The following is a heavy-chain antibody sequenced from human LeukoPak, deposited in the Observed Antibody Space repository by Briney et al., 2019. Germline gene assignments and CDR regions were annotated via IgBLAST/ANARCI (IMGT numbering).Heavy chain of an antibody. J-gene: IGHJ4*02. V-gene: IGHV3-73*01. CDR3: TGPNYDRNYYFDY. Sequence: GGSLRLSCAASGFTFSGSAMHWVRQASGKGLEWVGRIRSKANSYATAYAASVKGRFTISRDDSKKTAYLQMNSLKTEDTAVYYCTGPNYDRNYYFDYWGQGTLVTVS. D-gene: IGHD3-22*01. CDR2: IRSKANSYAT. CDR1: GFTFSGSA.